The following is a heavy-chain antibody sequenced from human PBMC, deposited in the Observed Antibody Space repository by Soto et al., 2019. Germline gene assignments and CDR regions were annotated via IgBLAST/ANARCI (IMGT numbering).Heavy chain of an antibody. CDR3: ARDFNLYSSSPGALEN. Sequence: PSETLSLTCTVSGDSISSGDYYWSWIRQPPGKGLEWIGLIYYSGSTHYNPSLKSRLIISVNTSKNQFSLKLTSATAADTAVYYCARDFNLYSSSPGALENCGQGTLVTISS. V-gene: IGHV4-30-4*01. CDR1: GDSISSGDYY. J-gene: IGHJ4*02. CDR2: IYYSGST. D-gene: IGHD6-6*01.